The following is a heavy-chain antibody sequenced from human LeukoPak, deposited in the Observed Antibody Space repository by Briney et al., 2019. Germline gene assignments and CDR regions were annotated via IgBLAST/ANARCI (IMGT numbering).Heavy chain of an antibody. Sequence: SETLSLTCTVSGGSISSGDYYWSWIRQPPGKGLEWIGYIYYSGSTYYNPCLKSRVTISVDTSKNQFSPKLSSVTAADTAVYYCARVDTRENAFDIWGQGTMVTVSS. D-gene: IGHD5-18*01. CDR1: GGSISSGDYY. CDR3: ARVDTRENAFDI. CDR2: IYYSGST. J-gene: IGHJ3*02. V-gene: IGHV4-30-4*01.